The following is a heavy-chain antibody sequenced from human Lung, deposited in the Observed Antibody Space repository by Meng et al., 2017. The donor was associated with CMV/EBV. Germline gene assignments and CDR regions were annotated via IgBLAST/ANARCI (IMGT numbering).Heavy chain of an antibody. J-gene: IGHJ3*02. CDR3: ARSDGGPPRITMVRGVIINAFDI. V-gene: IGHV4-34*09. D-gene: IGHD3-10*01. Sequence: SETLSLXCAVYGGSFSGYYWSWIRQPPGKGLEWIGYIYYSGSTYYNPSLKSRVTISVDTSKNQFSLKLSSVTAADTAVYYCARSDGGPPRITMVRGVIINAFDIWGQGKXVTVSS. CDR2: IYYSGST. CDR1: GGSFSGYY.